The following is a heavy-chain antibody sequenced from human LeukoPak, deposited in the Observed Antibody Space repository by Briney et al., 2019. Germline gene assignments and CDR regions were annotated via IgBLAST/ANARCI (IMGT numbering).Heavy chain of an antibody. Sequence: GGSLRLSCAAPGFTVSSNYMSWVRQAPGKGLEWVSVIYSGGSTYYADSVKGRFTISRDNSKNTLYLQMNSLRAEDTAVYYCAKGIVVVITTFDYWGQGTLVTVSS. D-gene: IGHD3-22*01. V-gene: IGHV3-53*01. CDR3: AKGIVVVITTFDY. J-gene: IGHJ4*02. CDR1: GFTVSSNY. CDR2: IYSGGST.